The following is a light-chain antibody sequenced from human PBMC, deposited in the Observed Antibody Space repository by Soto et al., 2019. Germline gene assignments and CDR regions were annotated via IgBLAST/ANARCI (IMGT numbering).Light chain of an antibody. CDR2: DAS. V-gene: IGKV1-5*01. J-gene: IGKJ4*01. CDR1: QSISNW. Sequence: DIQMTQSPSTLSASVGDRVTITCRVSQSISNWLACYQQRPGIAPKLLIFDASILQSGVPSRFSGSGSGTEFTLSISRLQTDDFATYYCQQYGSFSPITFGGGTKVDI. CDR3: QQYGSFSPIT.